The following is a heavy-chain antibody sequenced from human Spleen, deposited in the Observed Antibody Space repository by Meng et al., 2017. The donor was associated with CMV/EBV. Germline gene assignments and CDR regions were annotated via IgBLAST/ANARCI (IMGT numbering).Heavy chain of an antibody. CDR2: IYYSGST. CDR1: ISSSSYY. V-gene: IGHV4-39*07. J-gene: IGHJ5*02. Sequence: ISSSSYYGGWIRQPPGKGREWIGSIYYSGSTYYNPSLKSRVTISVDTSKNQFSLKLSSVTAADTAVYYCARVGSVLLWFGELLNWFDPWGQGTLVTVSS. D-gene: IGHD3-10*01. CDR3: ARVGSVLLWFGELLNWFDP.